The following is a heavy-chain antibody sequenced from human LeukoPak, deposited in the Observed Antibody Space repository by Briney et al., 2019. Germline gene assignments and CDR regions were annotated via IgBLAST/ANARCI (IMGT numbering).Heavy chain of an antibody. Sequence: SETLSLTCAVYGGSFSGYYWSWIRQPPGKGLEWIGEINHSGSTNYNPSLKSRVTMSVDTSKNQFSLKLSSVTAVDTAVYYCARFYGGKIETWGQGTLVTVSS. D-gene: IGHD4-23*01. CDR1: GGSFSGYY. J-gene: IGHJ4*02. V-gene: IGHV4-34*01. CDR2: INHSGST. CDR3: ARFYGGKIET.